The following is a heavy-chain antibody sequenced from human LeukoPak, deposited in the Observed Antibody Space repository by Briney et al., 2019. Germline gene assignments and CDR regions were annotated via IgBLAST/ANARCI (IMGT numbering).Heavy chain of an antibody. Sequence: GGSLRLSCAASGFTFSTYDMHWVRQAPGKGLVWVSRINSDGSSTSYADSVKGRFTISRDNAKNTLYLQMNSLRAEDTAVYYCATVDYGADYWGQGTLVTVSS. CDR2: INSDGSST. D-gene: IGHD4-17*01. V-gene: IGHV3-74*01. CDR1: GFTFSTYD. CDR3: ATVDYGADY. J-gene: IGHJ4*02.